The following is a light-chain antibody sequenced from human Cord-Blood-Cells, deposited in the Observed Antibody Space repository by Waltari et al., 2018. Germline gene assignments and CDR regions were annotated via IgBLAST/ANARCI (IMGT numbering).Light chain of an antibody. Sequence: EIVLTQSPGTLSLSPGARATLYCRASQSVSSSYLAWYQQKPGQAPRLLIYGASSRATGIPDRFSGSGSGTDFTLTISRLEPEDFAVYYCQQYGSSPQTFGQGTKVEIK. CDR1: QSVSSSY. CDR3: QQYGSSPQT. J-gene: IGKJ1*01. V-gene: IGKV3-20*01. CDR2: GAS.